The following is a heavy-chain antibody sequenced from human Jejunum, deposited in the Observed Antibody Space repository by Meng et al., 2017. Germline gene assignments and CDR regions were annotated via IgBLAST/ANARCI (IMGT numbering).Heavy chain of an antibody. Sequence: SETLSLTCTVSGASISSHSWSWIRQSSGKGREWIGRIYSSGGTNYSPSFKGRVTMSGDTSKNHFFLNLTSVTAADTALYFCTRDVWEAPIYWYFNLWGRGTLVTVSS. CDR1: GASISSHS. CDR3: TRDVWEAPIYWYFNL. CDR2: IYSSGGT. V-gene: IGHV4-4*07. D-gene: IGHD3-16*01. J-gene: IGHJ2*01.